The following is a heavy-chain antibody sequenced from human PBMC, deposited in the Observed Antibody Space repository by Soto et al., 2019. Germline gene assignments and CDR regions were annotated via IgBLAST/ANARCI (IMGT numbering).Heavy chain of an antibody. Sequence: QVQLVESGGGVVQPGRSLRLSCAASGFSRYGIHWVRQAPGKGLEWVAVISFDGSNKYYADTMKCRFTVSRDNSKSTFYLQMNSLTGADTAVYYCANSFQGHRDLDYGMDVWGQGTTVTVS. CDR3: ANSFQGHRDLDYGMDV. V-gene: IGHV3-30*18. J-gene: IGHJ6*02. CDR1: GFSRYG. D-gene: IGHD3-16*01. CDR2: ISFDGSNK.